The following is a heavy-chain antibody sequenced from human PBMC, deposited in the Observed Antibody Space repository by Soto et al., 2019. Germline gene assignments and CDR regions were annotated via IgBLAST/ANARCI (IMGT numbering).Heavy chain of an antibody. CDR3: ARGPDYHDSSGYYPLAY. CDR2: ISSSSTYI. J-gene: IGHJ4*02. V-gene: IGHV3-11*06. Sequence: KTGGSLRLSCAASGFTFRDYYMSWIRHAPGKGLEWVSDISSSSTYINYADSVKGRFTISRDNAKNSLYLQMNSLRAEDTAVYYCARGPDYHDSSGYYPLAYWGQGTLVTVPS. D-gene: IGHD3-22*01. CDR1: GFTFRDYY.